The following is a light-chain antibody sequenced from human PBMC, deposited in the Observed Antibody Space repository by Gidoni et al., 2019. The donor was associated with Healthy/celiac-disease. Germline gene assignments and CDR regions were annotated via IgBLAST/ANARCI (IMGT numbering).Light chain of an antibody. J-gene: IGKJ1*01. Sequence: EIVMTQSPATMSVSPGERATLSCRASQSVSTNLAGYQQKPGQAPRLRIYGASTRATGVPARFSGSGSGTEFTLSISSLQSGDFAVYYCQQYNNWLLVTFGQGTKVEIK. V-gene: IGKV3-15*01. CDR3: QQYNNWLLVT. CDR2: GAS. CDR1: QSVSTN.